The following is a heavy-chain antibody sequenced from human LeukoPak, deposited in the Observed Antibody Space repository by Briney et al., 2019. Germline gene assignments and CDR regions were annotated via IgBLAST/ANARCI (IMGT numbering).Heavy chain of an antibody. V-gene: IGHV4-59*01. J-gene: IGHJ6*03. D-gene: IGHD2-2*01. CDR1: GGSISSYY. CDR2: IYYSGTT. Sequence: SETLSLTCSVSGGSISSYYWNWIRQPPGKGLEWIAYIYYSGTTNYNPSLKSRVTISVDTSKNQFSLKLSSVTAADTATYYCARDLRGTSAMDVWGKGTTVTVFS. CDR3: ARDLRGTSAMDV.